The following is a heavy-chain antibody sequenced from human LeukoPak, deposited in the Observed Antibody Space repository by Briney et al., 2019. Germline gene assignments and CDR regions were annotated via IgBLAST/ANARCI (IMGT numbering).Heavy chain of an antibody. V-gene: IGHV3-23*01. CDR2: IDGSGGAT. CDR1: GFTFSSYA. CDR3: AKRETTSWNYYFDY. J-gene: IGHJ4*02. D-gene: IGHD1-7*01. Sequence: GGSLRLSCAASGFTFSSYAMTWVRQAPGKGLEWVSAIDGSGGATYYADSVKGRFTISRDNSKNTLYLQMNSLRAKDTAVYYCAKRETTSWNYYFDYWGQGTLVTVSS.